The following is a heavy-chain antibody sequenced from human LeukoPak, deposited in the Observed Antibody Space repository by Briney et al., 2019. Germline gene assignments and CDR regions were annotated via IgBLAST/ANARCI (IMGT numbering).Heavy chain of an antibody. Sequence: GGSLRLSCAASGFTFSSYSMNWVRQAPGKGLEWVSSITRSNYIYYADSVKGRFTISRDNAKNSLYLQMNSLRAEDTAVYYCARQGRSSSSLYYYYYMDVWGKGTTVTVSS. V-gene: IGHV3-21*04. J-gene: IGHJ6*03. CDR3: ARQGRSSSSLYYYYYMDV. CDR2: ITRSNYI. CDR1: GFTFSSYS. D-gene: IGHD6-6*01.